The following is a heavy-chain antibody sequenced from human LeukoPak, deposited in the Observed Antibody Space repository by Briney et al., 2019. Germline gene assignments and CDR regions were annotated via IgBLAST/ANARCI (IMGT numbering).Heavy chain of an antibody. CDR1: GFTFSSYS. CDR2: ISGSSSDI. D-gene: IGHD2-15*01. CDR3: TLSGY. J-gene: IGHJ4*02. Sequence: GGSLRLSCTASGFTFSSYSINWVRQSPGKGLEWVSSISGSSSDIQYADSVKGRFTISRDNAKNSLYPHMNSLRAEDTAVYYCTLSGYWGQGTLVTVSS. V-gene: IGHV3-21*01.